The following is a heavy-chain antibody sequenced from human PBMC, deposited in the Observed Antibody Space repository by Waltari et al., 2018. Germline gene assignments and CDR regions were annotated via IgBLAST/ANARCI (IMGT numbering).Heavy chain of an antibody. D-gene: IGHD3-22*01. CDR2: MNPNSGYT. Sequence: QVQLVQSGAEVKKPGASVKVSCKASGYTFTSFDINWVRQATGQGLAWMGWMNPNSGYTGYAQKFQGRVTITRNTSISTAYMELSTLRSEDTAVYYCARGNGYDDSGYSAYGPYPDYWGQGTLVTVSS. V-gene: IGHV1-8*01. CDR1: GYTFTSFD. CDR3: ARGNGYDDSGYSAYGPYPDY. J-gene: IGHJ4*02.